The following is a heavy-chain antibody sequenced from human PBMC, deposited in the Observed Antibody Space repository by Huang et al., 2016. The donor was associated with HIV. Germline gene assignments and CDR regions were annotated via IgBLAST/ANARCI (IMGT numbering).Heavy chain of an antibody. Sequence: QVQLVESGGGVVRPGGSLRLSCAAAGFSFSSYAMHWVRQAPGKGLEWVAVMRYDESRKSYADSVKGRFTISRDNSKNMLFVEMNSLRVEDTALYYCAKGIGYAMSVAFDVWGQGTMVSVSS. J-gene: IGHJ3*01. CDR3: AKGIGYAMSVAFDV. D-gene: IGHD5-12*01. CDR1: GFSFSSYA. V-gene: IGHV3-30*02. CDR2: MRYDESRK.